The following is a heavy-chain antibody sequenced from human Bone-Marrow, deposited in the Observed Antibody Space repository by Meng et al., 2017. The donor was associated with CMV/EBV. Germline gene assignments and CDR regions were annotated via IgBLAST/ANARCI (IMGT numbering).Heavy chain of an antibody. CDR2: IYYSGTT. D-gene: IGHD2-2*01. CDR1: GGSLSSGGYY. CDR3: AGTISTNCCTFDY. V-gene: IGHV4-31*02. J-gene: IGHJ4*02. Sequence: VSGGSLSSGGYYWSWIRQHPGKGLEWIGYIYYSGTTYYNPSLQSRLSMSVDTSENQFSLNLNSVTAADTAIYYCAGTISTNCCTFDYWGQGILVTVSS.